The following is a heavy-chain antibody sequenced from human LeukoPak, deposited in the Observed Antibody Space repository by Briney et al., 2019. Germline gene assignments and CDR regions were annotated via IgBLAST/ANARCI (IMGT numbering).Heavy chain of an antibody. CDR3: ARALSEQLLRYCYYYYGMAA. CDR1: GYTFTGSY. D-gene: IGHD6-6*01. CDR2: INPNSGGT. J-gene: IGHJ6*02. V-gene: IGHV1-2*02. Sequence: ASVKVSCKASGYTFTGSYMHWVRQAPGQGLEWMGWINPNSGGTNYAQKFQGRVTMTRDTSISTAYMELSRLRSDDTAVYYCARALSEQLLRYCYYYYGMAARGQGTTVTVSS.